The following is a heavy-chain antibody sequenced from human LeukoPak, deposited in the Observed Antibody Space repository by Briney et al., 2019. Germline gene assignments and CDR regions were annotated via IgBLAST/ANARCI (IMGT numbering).Heavy chain of an antibody. CDR3: ARDLGGYDFVY. Sequence: ASVKVSCKASGYTFTGYYMHWVRQAPGQGLEWMGWINPSSGGTNYAQKFQGRVTMTRDTSISTAYMELSRLRSDDTAVYYCARDLGGYDFVYWGQGTLVTVSS. D-gene: IGHD5-12*01. V-gene: IGHV1-2*02. CDR1: GYTFTGYY. J-gene: IGHJ4*02. CDR2: INPSSGGT.